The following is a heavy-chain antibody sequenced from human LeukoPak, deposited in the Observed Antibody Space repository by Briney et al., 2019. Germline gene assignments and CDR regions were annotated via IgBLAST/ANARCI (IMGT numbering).Heavy chain of an antibody. D-gene: IGHD6-6*01. Sequence: ASVKVSCKASGGTFSSYAISWVRQAPGQGLEWMGIINPSGGSTSYAQKFQGRVTMTRDTSTSTVYMELSSLRSEDTAVYYCARERAGLSIAARPYAFDIWGQGTMVTVSS. CDR2: INPSGGST. CDR3: ARERAGLSIAARPYAFDI. V-gene: IGHV1-46*01. J-gene: IGHJ3*02. CDR1: GGTFSSYA.